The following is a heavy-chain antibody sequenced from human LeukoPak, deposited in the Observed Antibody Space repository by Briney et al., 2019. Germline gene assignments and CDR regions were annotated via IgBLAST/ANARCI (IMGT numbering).Heavy chain of an antibody. CDR2: ISWDGGST. CDR3: ARHLSGVTGYTYGRGIDY. Sequence: GGPLRLSCAASGFTFDDYAMHWVRQAPGKGLEWVSLISWDGGSTYYADSVKGRFTISRDNAKKSLYLQMNSLRAEDTAVYYCARHLSGVTGYTYGRGIDYWGQGTLVTVSS. J-gene: IGHJ4*02. V-gene: IGHV3-43D*03. CDR1: GFTFDDYA. D-gene: IGHD5-18*01.